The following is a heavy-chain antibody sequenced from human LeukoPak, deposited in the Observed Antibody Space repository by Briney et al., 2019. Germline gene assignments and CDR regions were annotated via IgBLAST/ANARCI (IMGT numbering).Heavy chain of an antibody. CDR1: GGSISSHY. CDR3: ARGVEY. V-gene: IGHV4-59*11. J-gene: IGHJ4*02. Sequence: ETLSLTCTVSGGSISSHYWSWIRQPPGKGLEWIGYIYYSGSTNYNPSLKSRVTISADTSKNQFSLKLSSVTAADTAVYYCARGVEYWGQGTLVTVSS. CDR2: IYYSGST. D-gene: IGHD2-21*01.